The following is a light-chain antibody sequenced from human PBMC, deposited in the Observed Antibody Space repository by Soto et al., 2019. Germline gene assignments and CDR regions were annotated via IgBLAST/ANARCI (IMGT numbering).Light chain of an antibody. CDR3: QHYNNWPPEYI. CDR1: QSVSSN. Sequence: EIVMTQSPATLSVSPGERATLSCRASQSVSSNLAWYQQKPGQAPRLLIYGASTRATGIPARFSGSGSGTEFTLTISSLQSEDFAVYYCQHYNNWPPEYIFGQGTKLEIK. J-gene: IGKJ2*01. CDR2: GAS. V-gene: IGKV3-15*01.